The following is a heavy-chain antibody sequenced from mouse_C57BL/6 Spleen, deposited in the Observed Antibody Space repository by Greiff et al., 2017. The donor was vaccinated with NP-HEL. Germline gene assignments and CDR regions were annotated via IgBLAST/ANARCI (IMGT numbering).Heavy chain of an antibody. V-gene: IGHV1-69*01. Sequence: QVHVKQPGAELVMPGASVKLSCKASGYTFTSYWMHWVKQRPGQGLEWIGEIDPSDSYTNYNQKLKGKSTLTVDKSSSTAYMQLSSLTSEDSAVYYCARRRDGYYGGFDYWGQGTTLTVSS. J-gene: IGHJ2*01. CDR3: ARRRDGYYGGFDY. D-gene: IGHD2-3*01. CDR2: IDPSDSYT. CDR1: GYTFTSYW.